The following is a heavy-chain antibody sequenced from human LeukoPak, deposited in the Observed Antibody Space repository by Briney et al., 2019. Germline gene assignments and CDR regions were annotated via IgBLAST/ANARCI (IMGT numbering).Heavy chain of an antibody. J-gene: IGHJ4*02. Sequence: SETLSLTCTVSGGSINRYFWSWIRQPPGKGLEWIGHIYYSGTTNYNPSLKSRVTVSVDMSKNQFSLKLTSVTAADTAVYYCARDKDCSSTSCYPDFFDYWGQGTLVTVPS. CDR1: GGSINRYF. V-gene: IGHV4-59*01. CDR3: ARDKDCSSTSCYPDFFDY. CDR2: IYYSGTT. D-gene: IGHD2-2*01.